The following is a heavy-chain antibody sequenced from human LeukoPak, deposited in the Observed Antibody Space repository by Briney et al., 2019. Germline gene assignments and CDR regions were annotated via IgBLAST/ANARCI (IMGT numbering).Heavy chain of an antibody. CDR1: GGSISSYY. D-gene: IGHD6-19*01. CDR2: IYTSGST. Sequence: SETLSLTCTVSGGSISSYYRSWIRQPAGKGLEWIGRIYTSGSTNYNPSLKSRVTMSVDTSRNQFSLKLSSVTAADTAVYYCARLGLDVSYYYYGMDVWGQGTTVTVSS. CDR3: ARLGLDVSYYYYGMDV. V-gene: IGHV4-4*07. J-gene: IGHJ6*02.